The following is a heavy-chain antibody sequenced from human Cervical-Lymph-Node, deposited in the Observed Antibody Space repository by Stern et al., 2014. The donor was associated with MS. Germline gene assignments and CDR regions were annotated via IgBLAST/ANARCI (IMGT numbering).Heavy chain of an antibody. J-gene: IGHJ4*02. CDR1: GYIFTNYW. V-gene: IGHV5-51*01. CDR3: ARQRSGARFDN. CDR2: IYPGDSDI. Sequence: MQLVQSGAEVRKPGESLKISCKSSGYIFTNYWIAWVRQMPGKGLEWMGIIYPGDSDIRYSPSFQGQVTISGDKSISTAFLQWTSLKASDTAIYYCARQRSGARFDNWGQGTRVTVSS. D-gene: IGHD1-26*01.